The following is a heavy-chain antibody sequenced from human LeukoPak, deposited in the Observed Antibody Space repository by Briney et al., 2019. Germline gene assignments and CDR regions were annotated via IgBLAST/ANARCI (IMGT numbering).Heavy chain of an antibody. CDR2: ISGSGGST. V-gene: IGHV3-23*01. CDR1: GFTFSSYA. J-gene: IGHJ4*02. Sequence: GGSLRLSCAASGFTFSSYAMSWVRQAPGKGLEWVSAISGSGGSTYYADSVKGRFTISRDNSKNTLYLQMNSLRPEDTAIYYCVKGSVAYTGGHFDYWGQGTLVTVSS. CDR3: VKGSVAYTGGHFDY. D-gene: IGHD2-15*01.